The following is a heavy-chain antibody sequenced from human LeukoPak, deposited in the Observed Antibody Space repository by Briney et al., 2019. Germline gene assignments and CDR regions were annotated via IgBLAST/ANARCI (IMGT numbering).Heavy chain of an antibody. CDR1: GGSISSDNYQ. CDR3: ARLAKREQWLAYYFDY. Sequence: SETLSLTCTVSGGSISSDNYQWSWIRQPPGKGLEWIGYINYSGSTYYNPSLKSRVTISVDTSKNQFFLNLSSVTAADTAVYYCARLAKREQWLAYYFDYWGQGALVTVSS. D-gene: IGHD6-19*01. V-gene: IGHV4-30-4*01. CDR2: INYSGST. J-gene: IGHJ4*02.